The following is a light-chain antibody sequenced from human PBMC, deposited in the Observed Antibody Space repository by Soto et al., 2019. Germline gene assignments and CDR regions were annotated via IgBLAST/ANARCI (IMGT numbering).Light chain of an antibody. Sequence: EIVMTQSPATLSVSPGERATLSCRASQSVSSNLAWYQQKPGQAPRLLIYAASTRATGIPARFSGSGSGTEFTLTISSLQSEDFANYYCQQYNSYLGSFGQGTKLEIK. J-gene: IGKJ2*01. CDR3: QQYNSYLGS. V-gene: IGKV3-15*01. CDR1: QSVSSN. CDR2: AAS.